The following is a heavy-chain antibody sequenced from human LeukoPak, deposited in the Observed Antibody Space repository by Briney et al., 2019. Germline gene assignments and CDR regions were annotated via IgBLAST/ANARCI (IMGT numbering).Heavy chain of an antibody. V-gene: IGHV4-39*07. CDR1: GGSISSSSYY. J-gene: IGHJ4*02. D-gene: IGHD6-13*01. Sequence: SETLSLTCTVSGGSISSSSYYWGWIRQPPGKGLEWIGSIYYSGSTNYNPSLKSRVTISVDTSKNQFSLKLSSVTAADTAVYYCAKGPAYSSNLYDYWGQGTLVTVSS. CDR3: AKGPAYSSNLYDY. CDR2: IYYSGST.